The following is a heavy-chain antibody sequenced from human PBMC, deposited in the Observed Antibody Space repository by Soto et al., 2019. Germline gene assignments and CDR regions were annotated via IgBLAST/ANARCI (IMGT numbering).Heavy chain of an antibody. CDR1: GFTFSSYG. D-gene: IGHD1-26*01. Sequence: GGSLRLSCAASGFTFSSYGMHWVRQAPGKGLEWVAVISYDGSNKYYADSVKGRFTISRDNSKNTLYLQMNSLRAEDTAVYYCAKGSKYSGSYQYYYYYYGMDVWGQGTTVTVSS. J-gene: IGHJ6*02. CDR2: ISYDGSNK. V-gene: IGHV3-30*18. CDR3: AKGSKYSGSYQYYYYYYGMDV.